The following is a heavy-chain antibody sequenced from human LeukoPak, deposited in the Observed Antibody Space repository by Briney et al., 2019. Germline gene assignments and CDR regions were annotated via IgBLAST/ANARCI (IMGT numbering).Heavy chain of an antibody. CDR1: GFVFTDYD. D-gene: IGHD1-1*01. V-gene: IGHV3-30*03. Sequence: GGSLRLSCAASGFVFTDYDLHWIRQAPGKGLEWLTITSFDGSNTYYANSVKGRFTFSRDNSKNTVYLQMNSLRAEDTAVYYCAAERNDGVYWGQGTLVTVSS. CDR2: TSFDGSNT. CDR3: AAERNDGVY. J-gene: IGHJ4*02.